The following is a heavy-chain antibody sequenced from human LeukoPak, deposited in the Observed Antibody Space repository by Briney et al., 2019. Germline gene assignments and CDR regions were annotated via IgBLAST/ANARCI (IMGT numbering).Heavy chain of an antibody. J-gene: IGHJ3*02. CDR1: GGSNSSGSYY. V-gene: IGHV4-61*02. D-gene: IGHD3-22*01. CDR2: IYTSGST. CDR3: ARVGYYDSSGYYSAASVALDI. Sequence: SETLSLTCTVSGGSNSSGSYYWSWIRQPAGKGLEWIGRIYTSGSTNYNPSLKSRVTISVDTSKNQFSLKLSSVTAADTAVYYCARVGYYDSSGYYSAASVALDIWGQGTMVTVSS.